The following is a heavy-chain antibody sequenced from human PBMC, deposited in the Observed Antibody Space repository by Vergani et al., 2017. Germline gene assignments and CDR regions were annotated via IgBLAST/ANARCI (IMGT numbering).Heavy chain of an antibody. D-gene: IGHD3-10*01. V-gene: IGHV3-30-3*02. CDR1: GFTFSSYA. CDR2: ISYDGSNK. CDR3: AKDVLLWFGELSVSPFDI. J-gene: IGHJ3*02. Sequence: VQLVESGGGLVQPGGSLRLSCAASGFTFSSYAMHWVRQAPGKGLEWVAVISYDGSNKYYADSVKGRFTISRDNSKNTLYLQMNSLRAEDTAVYYCAKDVLLWFGELSVSPFDIWGQGTMVTVSS.